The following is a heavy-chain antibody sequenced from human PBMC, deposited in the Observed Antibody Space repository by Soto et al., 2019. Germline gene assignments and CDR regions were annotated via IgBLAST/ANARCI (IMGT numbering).Heavy chain of an antibody. Sequence: SATLSITCSGSGVSISSYFWSWIRQAPGGGLEWIGYTYHRGSTNYSPSLKSRVAISLDTSENQFSLKVNSVTAADTAVYYCARIGGYHGPLDYWGQGTPVTVSS. CDR1: GVSISSYF. CDR3: ARIGGYHGPLDY. J-gene: IGHJ4*02. CDR2: TYHRGST. V-gene: IGHV4-59*01. D-gene: IGHD6-25*01.